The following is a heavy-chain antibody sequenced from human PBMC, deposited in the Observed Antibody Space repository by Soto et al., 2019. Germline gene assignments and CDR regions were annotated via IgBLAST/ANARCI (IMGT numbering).Heavy chain of an antibody. CDR3: AREGRHSGGMREIWFDP. V-gene: IGHV4-31*11. J-gene: IGHJ5*02. CDR2: IFYTGAT. Sequence: QVQLQESGPGLVKPSQTLSLTCAVSGDSISSRSHYWNWIRRVPGKGLEFIGYIFYTGATYYNPSLRGRISMSVDTSKNQFSLTLRSVTAADTAIYYCAREGRHSGGMREIWFDPWGQGTQVTVSS. CDR1: GDSISSRSHY. D-gene: IGHD3-10*01.